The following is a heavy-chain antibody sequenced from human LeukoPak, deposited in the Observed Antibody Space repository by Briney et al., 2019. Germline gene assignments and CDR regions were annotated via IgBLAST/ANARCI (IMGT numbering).Heavy chain of an antibody. CDR2: INPNSGGT. Sequence: GASVKVSCKASGYTFTGYYMHWVRQAPGQGLEWMGWINPNSGGTNYAQKFQGRVTMTRDTSISTAYMELSRLRSDDTAVDYCARDLLLCSRCPDYWGQGTLVTVFS. J-gene: IGHJ4*02. V-gene: IGHV1-2*02. CDR3: ARDLLLCSRCPDY. D-gene: IGHD2-2*01. CDR1: GYTFTGYY.